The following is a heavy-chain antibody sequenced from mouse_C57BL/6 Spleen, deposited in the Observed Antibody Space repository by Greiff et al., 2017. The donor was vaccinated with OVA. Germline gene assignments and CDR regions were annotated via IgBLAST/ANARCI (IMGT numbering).Heavy chain of an antibody. V-gene: IGHV1-72*01. Sequence: QVQLKQPGAELVKPGASVKLSCKASGYTFTSYWMHWVKQRPGRGLEWIGRIDPNSGGTKYNEKFKSKATLTVDKPSSTAYMQLSSLPSEDSAVYYCARDYGSTLYWYFDVWGTGTTVTVSS. J-gene: IGHJ1*03. D-gene: IGHD1-1*01. CDR1: GYTFTSYW. CDR3: ARDYGSTLYWYFDV. CDR2: IDPNSGGT.